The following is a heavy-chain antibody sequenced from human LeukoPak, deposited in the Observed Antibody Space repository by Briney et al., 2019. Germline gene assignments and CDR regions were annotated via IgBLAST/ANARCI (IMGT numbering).Heavy chain of an antibody. J-gene: IGHJ2*01. CDR3: ARGGSPQTMVRGVPKRYFDL. Sequence: SETLSLTCAVYGGSFSGYYWSWIRQPPGKGLEWIGEINHSGSTNYNPSLKSRVTISVDTSKNQFSLKLSSVTAADTAVYYCARGGSPQTMVRGVPKRYFDLWGRGTLVTVSS. CDR1: GGSFSGYY. D-gene: IGHD3-10*01. V-gene: IGHV4-34*01. CDR2: INHSGST.